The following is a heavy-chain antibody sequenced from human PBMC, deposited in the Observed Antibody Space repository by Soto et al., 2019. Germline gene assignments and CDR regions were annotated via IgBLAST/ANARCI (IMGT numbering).Heavy chain of an antibody. V-gene: IGHV1-69*06. CDR2: IIPIFGTA. Sequence: QVQLVQSGAEVKKPGSSVKVSCKASGGTFSSYAISWVRQAPGQGLEWMGGIIPIFGTANYAQKFQGRVTIAADKSASTAYMELSSLRSEDPAVYYCARPPYGSGSYHGTDVWGQGPTVTVSS. J-gene: IGHJ6*02. CDR3: ARPPYGSGSYHGTDV. CDR1: GGTFSSYA. D-gene: IGHD3-10*01.